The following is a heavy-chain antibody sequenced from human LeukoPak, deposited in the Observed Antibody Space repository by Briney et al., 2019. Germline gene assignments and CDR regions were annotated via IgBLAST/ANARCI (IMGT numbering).Heavy chain of an antibody. Sequence: GGSLRLSCAASGFTFSSYGMHWVREAPGKGLEWVAVISYDGSNKYYADSAKGRFTISRDNSKNTVYLQMNNLRAEDTAVYYCARGAQSSGWFNTPYYYYGMDVWGQGTTVTVSS. CDR2: ISYDGSNK. V-gene: IGHV3-30*03. CDR3: ARGAQSSGWFNTPYYYYGMDV. D-gene: IGHD6-19*01. J-gene: IGHJ6*02. CDR1: GFTFSSYG.